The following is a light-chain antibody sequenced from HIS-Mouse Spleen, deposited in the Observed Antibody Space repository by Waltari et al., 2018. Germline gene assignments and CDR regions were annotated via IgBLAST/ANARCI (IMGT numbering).Light chain of an antibody. Sequence: QSALTQPASVSGSPGQSITIPCTGTSSAVGGDNYASWYQQPPGKTPQLMIYDVSNRPSGVSNRFSGSKSGNTASLTISGLQAEDEADYYCSSYTSSSTYVFGTGTKVTVL. CDR3: SSYTSSSTYV. V-gene: IGLV2-14*03. J-gene: IGLJ1*01. CDR2: DVS. CDR1: SSAVGGDNY.